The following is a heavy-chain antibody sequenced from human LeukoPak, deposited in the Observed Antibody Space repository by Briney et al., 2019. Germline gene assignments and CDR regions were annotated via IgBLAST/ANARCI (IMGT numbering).Heavy chain of an antibody. CDR2: ISGSGGST. CDR3: AKGPIVVVPAALDY. CDR1: GFTFSSYA. J-gene: IGHJ4*02. V-gene: IGHV3-23*01. Sequence: GGSLRLSCAASGFTFSSYAMSWVRQAPGKGLEWVSAISGSGGSTYYADSVKGRFTISRDSSKNTLYLQMNSLRAEDTAVYYCAKGPIVVVPAALDYWGQGTLVTVSS. D-gene: IGHD2-2*01.